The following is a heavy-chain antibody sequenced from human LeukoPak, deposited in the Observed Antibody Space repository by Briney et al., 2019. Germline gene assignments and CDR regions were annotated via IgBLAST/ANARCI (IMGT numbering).Heavy chain of an antibody. CDR3: ARPSYGYYYYYGMDV. CDR2: IYYSGST. CDR1: GGSISSSRYY. Sequence: SETLSLTCTVSGGSISSSRYYWGWIRQPPGKGLEWIGSIYYSGSTYYNPSLKSRVTISVDTSKNQFSLKLSSVTAADTAVYYCARPSYGYYYYYGMDVWGQGTTVTVSS. D-gene: IGHD4-17*01. J-gene: IGHJ6*02. V-gene: IGHV4-39*01.